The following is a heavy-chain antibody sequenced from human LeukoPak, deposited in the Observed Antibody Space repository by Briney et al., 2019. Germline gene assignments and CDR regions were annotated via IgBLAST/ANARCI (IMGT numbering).Heavy chain of an antibody. CDR3: ARDLRCGGDCPNNWFDP. J-gene: IGHJ5*02. CDR2: IYYSGST. D-gene: IGHD2-21*02. V-gene: IGHV4-30-4*01. Sequence: SQTLSLTCTVSGGSISSGDYYWSWIRQPPGKGLEWIGYIYYSGSTYYNPSLKSRVTISVDTSMNQFSLKLSSVTAADTAVYYCARDLRCGGDCPNNWFDPWGQGTLVTVSS. CDR1: GGSISSGDYY.